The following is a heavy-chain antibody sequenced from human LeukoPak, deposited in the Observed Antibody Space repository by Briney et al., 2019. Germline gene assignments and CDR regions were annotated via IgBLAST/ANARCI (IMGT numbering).Heavy chain of an antibody. CDR1: GFTFSRFW. CDR3: ARDRESESDSEGDY. Sequence: GGSLRLSCSASGFTFSRFWMSWVRQAPGKGLEYVALIKQGGSEIFHMDSVKGRFTISRDDATNSLYLQMNSLRVEDTALYYCARDRESESDSEGDYWGQGTLVTVSS. CDR2: IKQGGSEI. D-gene: IGHD4-11*01. J-gene: IGHJ4*02. V-gene: IGHV3-7*01.